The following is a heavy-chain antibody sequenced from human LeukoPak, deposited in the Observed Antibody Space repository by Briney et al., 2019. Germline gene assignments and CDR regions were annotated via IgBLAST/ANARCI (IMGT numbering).Heavy chain of an antibody. Sequence: GASVKVSCKASGYTFTGYYMHWVRQAPGQGLEWMGWINPNSGGTNYAQKFQGGVTMTRDTSISTAYMELSRLRSDDTAVYYCARDRDDSSGYYRETLFDYWGQGTLVTVSS. J-gene: IGHJ4*02. CDR3: ARDRDDSSGYYRETLFDY. D-gene: IGHD3-22*01. CDR1: GYTFTGYY. V-gene: IGHV1-2*02. CDR2: INPNSGGT.